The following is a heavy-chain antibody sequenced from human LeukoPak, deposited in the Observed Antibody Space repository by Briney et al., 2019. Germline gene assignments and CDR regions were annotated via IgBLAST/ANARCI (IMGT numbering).Heavy chain of an antibody. Sequence: PGGSLRLSCAASGFTFSDYYMSWIRQAPGKGLEWVSYISSSGSTIYYADSVKGRFTISRDNAKNSLYLQMNSLRAEDTAVYYCARDVTRVGLRSPPWFDPWGQGTLVTVSS. J-gene: IGHJ5*02. CDR2: ISSSGSTI. V-gene: IGHV3-11*01. D-gene: IGHD4-17*01. CDR1: GFTFSDYY. CDR3: ARDVTRVGLRSPPWFDP.